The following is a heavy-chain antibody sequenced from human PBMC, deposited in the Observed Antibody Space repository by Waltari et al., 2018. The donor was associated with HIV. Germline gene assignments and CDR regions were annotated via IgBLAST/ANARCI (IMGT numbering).Heavy chain of an antibody. CDR3: AKGNEWLVRYFDY. CDR2: VSGSGEIT. V-gene: IGHV3-23*01. J-gene: IGHJ4*02. CDR1: GFIFNSYA. Sequence: EVQLLGFGGGLVQPGGSLRLSCAASGFIFNSYAMTWVRQAPGKGLEWVSGVSGSGEITYYQDSVKGRFTISRDNSKKTLYLQMSGLRAEDSAVYYCAKGNEWLVRYFDYWGQGILVTVSS. D-gene: IGHD6-19*01.